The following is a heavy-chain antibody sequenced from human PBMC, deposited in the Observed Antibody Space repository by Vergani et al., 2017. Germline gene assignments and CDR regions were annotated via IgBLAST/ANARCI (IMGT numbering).Heavy chain of an antibody. J-gene: IGHJ4*02. Sequence: EVQLLESGGGSVQPGESLRLSCVASGFRFREHGMNWVRQAPGKGLEWVSGISGHDHRTLYADSVKGRFIISRDDSKNTLYLQMSSLRVEDTAIYYCANIAAPGPRGRGTGNWGQGTLVTVSS. CDR1: GFRFREHG. CDR3: ANIAAPGPRGRGTGN. V-gene: IGHV3-23*01. CDR2: ISGHDHRT. D-gene: IGHD6-13*01.